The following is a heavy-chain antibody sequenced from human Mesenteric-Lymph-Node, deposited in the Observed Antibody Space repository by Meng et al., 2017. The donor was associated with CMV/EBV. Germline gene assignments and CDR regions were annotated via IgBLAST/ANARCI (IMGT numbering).Heavy chain of an antibody. V-gene: IGHV3-48*04. Sequence: GGSLRLSCAASGFSFIDYAMHWVRQAPGKGLEWVSYISSSSSTIYYADSVKGRFTISRDNAKNSLYLQMNSLRAEDTAVYYCARDRGDAFDIWGQGTMVTVSS. CDR2: ISSSSSTI. CDR1: GFSFIDYA. CDR3: ARDRGDAFDI. J-gene: IGHJ3*02. D-gene: IGHD3-10*01.